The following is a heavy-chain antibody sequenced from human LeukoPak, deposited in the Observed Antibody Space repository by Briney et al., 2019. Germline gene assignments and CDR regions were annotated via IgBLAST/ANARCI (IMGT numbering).Heavy chain of an antibody. CDR3: ARDHYYDSSGSFDY. V-gene: IGHV4-59*01. J-gene: IGHJ4*02. CDR2: IYYSGST. Sequence: SETLSLTCTVSGGSISSYYWSWIRQPPGKGLEWIGYIYYSGSTNYNPSLKSRVTISVDTSKNQFSLKLSSVTAADTAVYYCARDHYYDSSGSFDYWGQGTLVTVSS. CDR1: GGSISSYY. D-gene: IGHD3-22*01.